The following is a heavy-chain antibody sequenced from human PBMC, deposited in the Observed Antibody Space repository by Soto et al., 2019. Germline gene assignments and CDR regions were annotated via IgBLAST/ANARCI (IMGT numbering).Heavy chain of an antibody. Sequence: ASVKVSCKVSGYTLTELSMHWVRQAPGKGLEWMGGFDPEDGETIYAQKFQGRVTMTEDTSTDTAYMELSSLRSEDTAVYYCASYDFWSGKKSEYYFDYWGQGTLVTVSS. D-gene: IGHD3-3*01. CDR3: ASYDFWSGKKSEYYFDY. J-gene: IGHJ4*02. V-gene: IGHV1-24*01. CDR2: FDPEDGET. CDR1: GYTLTELS.